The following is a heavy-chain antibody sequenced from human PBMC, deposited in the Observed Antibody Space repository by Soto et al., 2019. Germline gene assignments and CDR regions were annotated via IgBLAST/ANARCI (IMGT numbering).Heavy chain of an antibody. J-gene: IGHJ5*02. Sequence: QVQLVQSGAEVKKPGASVKVSCKASGYTFTSYAMNWVRQAPGQRLEWMGWINAGNGNTKYSQKFQGRVTITRDTSASTVYIELSSLRSEDTAVYYCARGYGGPIGWVAPWGQGTLVTVSA. CDR3: ARGYGGPIGWVAP. CDR1: GYTFTSYA. CDR2: INAGNGNT. V-gene: IGHV1-3*01. D-gene: IGHD3-16*01.